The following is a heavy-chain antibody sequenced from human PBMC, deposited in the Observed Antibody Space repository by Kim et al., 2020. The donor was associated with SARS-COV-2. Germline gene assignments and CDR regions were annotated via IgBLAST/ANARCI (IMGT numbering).Heavy chain of an antibody. CDR2: INQDGRET. Sequence: GGSLRLSCAASGFTFRTYWMSWVRQAPGRGPEWVANINQDGRETYYGDSVRGRFTISRDNAKNSLFLQINSLRVEDTAVYYCARDQSLASDKYHHPYFDSWGQGALVTVSS. D-gene: IGHD2-2*01. V-gene: IGHV3-7*03. CDR1: GFTFRTYW. CDR3: ARDQSLASDKYHHPYFDS. J-gene: IGHJ4*02.